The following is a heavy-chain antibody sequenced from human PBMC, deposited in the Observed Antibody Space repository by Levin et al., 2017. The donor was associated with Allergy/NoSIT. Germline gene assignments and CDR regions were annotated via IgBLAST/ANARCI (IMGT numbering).Heavy chain of an antibody. CDR3: TRDIAARHWFDP. V-gene: IGHV3-49*03. D-gene: IGHD6-6*01. Sequence: PGGSLRLSCSASGFTFGDYAMSWFRQAPGKGLEWVAFLRSNRHGGTSEYAAFVRGRFIISSDDSKSIAYLQMNSLKIVDTAVYYCTRDIAARHWFDPWGQGTLVTVSS. CDR2: LRSNRHGGTS. CDR1: GFTFGDYA. J-gene: IGHJ5*02.